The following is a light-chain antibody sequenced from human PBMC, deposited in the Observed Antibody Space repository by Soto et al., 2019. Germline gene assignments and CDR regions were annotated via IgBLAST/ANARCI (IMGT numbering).Light chain of an antibody. J-gene: IGLJ2*01. Sequence: QSVLTQPPSVSAAPEQKVSISCSGSSSNIGNNDVSWYQQLPGTAPKLLIYDNDKRPSGIPDRFSGSKSGTSATLGITGLQAGDEADYYCGTWDSSLTVAVFGGGTKVTVL. V-gene: IGLV1-51*01. CDR2: DND. CDR3: GTWDSSLTVAV. CDR1: SSNIGNND.